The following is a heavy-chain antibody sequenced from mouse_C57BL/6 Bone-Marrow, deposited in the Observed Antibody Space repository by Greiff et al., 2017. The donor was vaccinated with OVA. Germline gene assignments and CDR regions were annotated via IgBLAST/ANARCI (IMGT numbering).Heavy chain of an antibody. CDR1: GYTFTSYW. J-gene: IGHJ3*01. CDR3: APLYDGYYLAY. D-gene: IGHD2-3*01. Sequence: QVQLQQPGAELVMPGASVKLSCKASGYTFTSYWMHWVKQRPGQGLEWIGEIDPSDSYTNYNQKFKGKSTLTVDKSSSTAYMQLSSLTSEDSAVYYCAPLYDGYYLAYWGQGTLVTVSA. CDR2: IDPSDSYT. V-gene: IGHV1-69*01.